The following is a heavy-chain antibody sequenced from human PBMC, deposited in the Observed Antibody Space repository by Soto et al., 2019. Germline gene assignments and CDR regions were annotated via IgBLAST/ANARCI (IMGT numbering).Heavy chain of an antibody. Sequence: GGSLRLSCAASGFTFSSYAMSWVRQAPGKGLEWVSAISGSGGSTYYADSVKGRFTISRDNSKNTLYLEVNSLRAEDTAVYYCAKVSAGYCSGGTCYVDYWGQGTLVTVSS. CDR3: AKVSAGYCSGGTCYVDY. V-gene: IGHV3-23*01. J-gene: IGHJ4*02. D-gene: IGHD2-15*01. CDR2: ISGSGGST. CDR1: GFTFSSYA.